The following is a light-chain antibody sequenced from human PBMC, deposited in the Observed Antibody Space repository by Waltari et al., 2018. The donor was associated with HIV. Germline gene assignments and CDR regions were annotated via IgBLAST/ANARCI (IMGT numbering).Light chain of an antibody. CDR3: SSYTTGSTLVV. CDR1: SSHVGGYHH. J-gene: IGLJ1*01. V-gene: IGLV2-14*01. CDR2: EVS. Sequence: QSALTQPASVSGSPGPSITIPCTGTSSHVGGYHHVPRSQQFPGKAPKLMISEVSNRPSGVSDRLSGSKSGNTASLTISGLQAEDEADYYCSSYTTGSTLVVFGTGTKVIVL.